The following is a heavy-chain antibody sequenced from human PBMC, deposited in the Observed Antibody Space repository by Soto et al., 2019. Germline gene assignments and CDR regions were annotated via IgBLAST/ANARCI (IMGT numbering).Heavy chain of an antibody. D-gene: IGHD4-17*01. CDR1: GFTFSSYS. CDR2: ISSSSSTI. V-gene: IGHV3-48*01. J-gene: IGHJ6*03. CDR3: ARDPSYGESDYYYYMDV. Sequence: GGSLRLSCAASGFTFSSYSMNWVRQAPGKGLEWVSYISSSSSTIYYADSVKGRFTISRDNAKNSLYLQMSSLRAEDTAVYYCARDPSYGESDYYYYMDVWVKGTTVTVSS.